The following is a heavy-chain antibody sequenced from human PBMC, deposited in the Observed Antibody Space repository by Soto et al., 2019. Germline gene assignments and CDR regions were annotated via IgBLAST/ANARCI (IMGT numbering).Heavy chain of an antibody. Sequence: PSETLSLTCTVSGGSISSYYWSWIRQPPGKGLEWIGYIYYSGSTNYNPSLKSRVTISVDTSKNQFSLKLSSVTAADTAVYYCARASYYYGSGSYFFRPPIDPPYYYGMDVWGQGTTVTVSS. D-gene: IGHD3-10*01. V-gene: IGHV4-59*08. CDR1: GGSISSYY. J-gene: IGHJ6*02. CDR2: IYYSGST. CDR3: ARASYYYGSGSYFFRPPIDPPYYYGMDV.